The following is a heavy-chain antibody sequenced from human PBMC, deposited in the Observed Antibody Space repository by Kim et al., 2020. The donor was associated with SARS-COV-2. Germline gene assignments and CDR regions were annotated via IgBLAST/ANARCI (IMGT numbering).Heavy chain of an antibody. Sequence: ASVKVSCKASGYTFTSYYMHWVRQAPGQGLEWMGIINPSGGSTSYAQKFQGRVTMTRDTSTSTVYMELSSLRSEDTAVYYCAAQVYSSGWSYYYYYGMDVWGQGTTVTVSS. J-gene: IGHJ6*02. CDR2: INPSGGST. V-gene: IGHV1-46*01. CDR1: GYTFTSYY. D-gene: IGHD6-19*01. CDR3: AAQVYSSGWSYYYYYGMDV.